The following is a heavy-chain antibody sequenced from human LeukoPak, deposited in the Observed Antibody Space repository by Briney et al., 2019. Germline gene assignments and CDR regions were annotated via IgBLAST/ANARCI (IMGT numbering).Heavy chain of an antibody. CDR2: IIPIFGTA. D-gene: IGHD4-17*01. Sequence: ASVKVSCKASGGTFSSYAISWVRQAPGQGLEWMGGIIPIFGTANHAQKFQGRVTITADESTSTAYMELSSLRSEDTAVYYCARDNGEALDYWGQGTLVTVSS. V-gene: IGHV1-69*13. J-gene: IGHJ4*02. CDR3: ARDNGEALDY. CDR1: GGTFSSYA.